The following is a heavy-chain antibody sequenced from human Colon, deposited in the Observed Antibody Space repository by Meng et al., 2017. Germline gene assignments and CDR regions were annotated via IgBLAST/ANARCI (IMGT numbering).Heavy chain of an antibody. J-gene: IGHJ6*02. D-gene: IGHD1-1*01. V-gene: IGHV4-34*01. CDR2: INDGGGT. Sequence: QVQLRQWGDGVLKPSETLSLTCGVYGGSLSGYYLSWIRQTPGKGLEWIGDINDGGGTNVNPSLQSRVTMSAGVSANQVSLRVPSVTAADSAISYCVRGRLYRGLYYFGMDVWGQGTTVTVSS. CDR3: VRGRLYRGLYYFGMDV. CDR1: GGSLSGYY.